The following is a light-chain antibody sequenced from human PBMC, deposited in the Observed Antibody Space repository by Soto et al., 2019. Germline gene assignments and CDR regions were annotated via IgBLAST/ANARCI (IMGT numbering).Light chain of an antibody. CDR1: QSVDSK. CDR2: GAS. CDR3: QHYSTWLWT. J-gene: IGKJ1*01. Sequence: EIVMTQSPATLSVSPGERATLSCRASQSVDSKLAWYQQKPGQGPRLLIYGASSRATGIPARFSGSGSGTEFTLTISRLQSEDVAVYYCQHYSTWLWTFGQGTKVEIK. V-gene: IGKV3-15*01.